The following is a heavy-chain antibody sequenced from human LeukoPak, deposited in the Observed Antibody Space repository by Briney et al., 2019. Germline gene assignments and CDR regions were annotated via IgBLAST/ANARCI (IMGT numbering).Heavy chain of an antibody. Sequence: PGGSLRLSCAASGFTFSSYGMHWVRQAPGKGLEWVTFIRYDGSNKYYADSVKGRFTISRDNSKNTLYLQMNSLRAEDTAVYYCAKDKDSYYDFWSGSIGDYWGQGTLVTVSS. CDR2: IRYDGSNK. V-gene: IGHV3-30*02. CDR3: AKDKDSYYDFWSGSIGDY. J-gene: IGHJ4*02. CDR1: GFTFSSYG. D-gene: IGHD3-3*01.